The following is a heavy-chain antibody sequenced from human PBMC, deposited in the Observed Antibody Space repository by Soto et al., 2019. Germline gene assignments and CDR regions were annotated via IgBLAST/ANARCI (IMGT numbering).Heavy chain of an antibody. CDR1: GFSLTTSGMC. Sequence: FCPTLVNPTQTLTLICTFSGFSLTTSGMCVGWIRQPPGRFSECPAPFDWDDDKYYSTSLKTRLTISKDTSKNQVVLTMTNMDPVDTATYYCARSITMVRGVPGYYFDYWGQGTLVNVSS. J-gene: IGHJ4*02. CDR3: ARSITMVRGVPGYYFDY. V-gene: IGHV2-70*01. D-gene: IGHD3-10*01. CDR2: FDWDDDK.